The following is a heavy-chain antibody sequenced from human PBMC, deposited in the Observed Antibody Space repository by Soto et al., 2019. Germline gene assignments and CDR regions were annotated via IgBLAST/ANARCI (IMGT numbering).Heavy chain of an antibody. V-gene: IGHV6-1*01. CDR2: TYYRSRWYN. Sequence: SQTLSLTCVISWDSVSSNSAAWNWIRQSPSRGLEWLGGTYYRSRWYNDYAVSVRSRITVNADTSKNQFSLHLNSVTPEDTAVYSCAGTSSLQWYYMEVWDKGTTVTVSS. J-gene: IGHJ6*03. CDR1: WDSVSSNSAA. CDR3: AGTSSLQWYYMEV. D-gene: IGHD1-7*01.